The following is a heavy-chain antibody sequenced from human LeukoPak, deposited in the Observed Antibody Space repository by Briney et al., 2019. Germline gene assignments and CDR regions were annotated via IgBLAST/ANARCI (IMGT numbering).Heavy chain of an antibody. V-gene: IGHV1-69*05. J-gene: IGHJ4*02. CDR1: GGTFSSYA. D-gene: IGHD6-6*01. Sequence: SVKVSCKASGGTFSSYAISWVRQAPAQGLEWMGGIIPIFGTANYAQKFQGRVTITTDESTSTAYMELSSLRSEDTAVYYCASGFIAARPLFDYWGQGTLVTVSS. CDR2: IIPIFGTA. CDR3: ASGFIAARPLFDY.